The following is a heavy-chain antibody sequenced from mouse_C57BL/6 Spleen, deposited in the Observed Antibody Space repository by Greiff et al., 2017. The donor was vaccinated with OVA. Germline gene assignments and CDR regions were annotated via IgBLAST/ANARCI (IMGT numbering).Heavy chain of an antibody. J-gene: IGHJ1*03. Sequence: VQLKESGAELVRPGASVTLSCKASGYTFTDYEMHWVKQTPVHGLEWIGAIDPETGGTAYNQKFKGKAILTADKSSSTAYMELRSLTSEDSAVYYCTRGGDSSVNWYFDVWGTGTTVTVSS. CDR2: IDPETGGT. V-gene: IGHV1-15*01. CDR3: TRGGDSSVNWYFDV. D-gene: IGHD3-2*02. CDR1: GYTFTDYE.